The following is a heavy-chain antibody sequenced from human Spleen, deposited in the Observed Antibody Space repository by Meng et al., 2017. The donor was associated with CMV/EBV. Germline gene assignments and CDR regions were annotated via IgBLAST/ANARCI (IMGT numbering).Heavy chain of an antibody. CDR3: ARDRGFVVVTSGNFFDP. CDR1: SSNHVA. CDR2: TYYRSQWYN. Sequence: SSNHVAWNWMRQSPSRGLEWLGRTYYRSQWYNDYAVSVKSRITINPDTSKNQFSLHLNSVTPEDTAVYYCARDRGFVVVTSGNFFDPWGQGTLVTVSS. D-gene: IGHD2-21*02. V-gene: IGHV6-1*01. J-gene: IGHJ5*02.